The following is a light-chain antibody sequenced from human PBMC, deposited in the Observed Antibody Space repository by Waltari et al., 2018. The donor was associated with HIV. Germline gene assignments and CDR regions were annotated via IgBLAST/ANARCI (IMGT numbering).Light chain of an antibody. CDR1: SSNIGAGYD. Sequence: QSVLTQPPSVSGAPGQRVTISCTGSSSNIGAGYDVHWYQQLPGTAPKPRICGNGKRPSGVPDRFSGSKSGTSASLAITGLQAEDEADYYCQSYDSSLSGSVFGGGTKLTVL. CDR3: QSYDSSLSGSV. V-gene: IGLV1-40*01. J-gene: IGLJ3*02. CDR2: GNG.